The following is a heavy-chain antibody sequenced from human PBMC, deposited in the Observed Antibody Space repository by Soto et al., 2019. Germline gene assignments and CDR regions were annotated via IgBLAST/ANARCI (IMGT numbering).Heavy chain of an antibody. CDR2: INPSGGST. V-gene: IGHV1-46*03. Sequence: ASVKVSCKAWGYSFASYYMHWLRQAPGQGLDWMGIINPSGGSTSYAQQFQGRDTMTRDTSTSTVYMELSSLRSEDTAVYYCARARNYYDSSGYYWGDAFDIWG. CDR1: GYSFASYY. CDR3: ARARNYYDSSGYYWGDAFDI. J-gene: IGHJ3*02. D-gene: IGHD3-22*01.